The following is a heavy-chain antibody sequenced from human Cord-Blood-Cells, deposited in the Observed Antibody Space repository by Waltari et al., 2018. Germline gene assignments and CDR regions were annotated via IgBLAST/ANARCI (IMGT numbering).Heavy chain of an antibody. CDR3: ARGDYYGSGSYYKFVY. Sequence: QVQLQESGPGLVKPSQTLSLTCTVSGGSISSGGYYWSWIRQHPGKGLEWIGYIYYSGGTYYNPSLKSRVTISVDTSKNQFSLKLSSVTAADTAVYYCARGDYYGSGSYYKFVYWGQGTLVTVSS. CDR1: GGSISSGGYY. V-gene: IGHV4-31*03. CDR2: IYYSGGT. D-gene: IGHD3-10*01. J-gene: IGHJ4*02.